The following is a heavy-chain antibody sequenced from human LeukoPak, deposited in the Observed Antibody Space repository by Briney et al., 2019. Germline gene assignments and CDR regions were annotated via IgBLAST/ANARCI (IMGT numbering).Heavy chain of an antibody. CDR3: AKGIYSSGWSYFDY. CDR1: GFTFSSSA. CDR2: LSGSGITT. D-gene: IGHD6-19*01. J-gene: IGHJ4*01. V-gene: IGHV3-23*01. Sequence: GGSLRLSCAASGFTFSSSAMSWVRQAPGKGLEWVSTLSGSGITTYYADSVKGRFTISRDNSKNTLYLQMNSLRAEDTAVYYCAKGIYSSGWSYFDYWGHGTLVTVSS.